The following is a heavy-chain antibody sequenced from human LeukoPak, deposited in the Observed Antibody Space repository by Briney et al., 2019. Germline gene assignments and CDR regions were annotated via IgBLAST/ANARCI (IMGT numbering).Heavy chain of an antibody. D-gene: IGHD1-26*01. CDR1: GGSISSYH. V-gene: IGHV4-59*01. CDR2: IYYSGST. CDR3: ARYGYGGSYYFDY. J-gene: IGHJ4*02. Sequence: SETLSLTCTVSGGSISSYHWSWIRQPPGKGLEWIGYIYYSGSTNYNPSLKSPVTISVDTSKNQFSLKLSSVTAADTAVYYCARYGYGGSYYFDYWGQGTLVTVSS.